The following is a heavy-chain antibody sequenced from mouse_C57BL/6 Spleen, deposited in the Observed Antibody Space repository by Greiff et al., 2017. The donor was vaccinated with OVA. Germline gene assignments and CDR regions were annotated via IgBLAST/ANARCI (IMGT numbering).Heavy chain of an antibody. J-gene: IGHJ2*01. CDR3: ARSRGYGPYFDY. D-gene: IGHD1-1*02. CDR1: GYTFTSYW. CDR2: IYPGSGST. V-gene: IGHV1-55*01. Sequence: VQLQQPGAELVKPGASVKMSCKASGYTFTSYWITWVKQRPGQGLEWIGDIYPGSGSTNYNEKFKSKATLTVDTSSSTAYMQLSSLTSEDSAVYYCARSRGYGPYFDYWGQGTTLTVSS.